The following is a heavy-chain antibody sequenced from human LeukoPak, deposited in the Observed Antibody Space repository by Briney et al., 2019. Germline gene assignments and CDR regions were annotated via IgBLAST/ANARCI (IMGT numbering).Heavy chain of an antibody. CDR1: GFSFTTSW. V-gene: IGHV3-74*01. Sequence: GGSLRLSCAASGFSFTTSWMHWVRQAPGKGLVWVSRINSDGSAANYADSVKGRFTISRDNTKNTLSLQMYSLRGEDTAVYYCAGDQKKNYYMNVWGKGTTATVSS. CDR3: AGDQKKNYYMNV. CDR2: INSDGSAA. J-gene: IGHJ6*03.